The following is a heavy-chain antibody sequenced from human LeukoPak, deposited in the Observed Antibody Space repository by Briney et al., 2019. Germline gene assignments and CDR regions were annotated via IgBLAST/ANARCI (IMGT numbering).Heavy chain of an antibody. V-gene: IGHV1-18*01. CDR3: ARSRVLRYFDWLLVVGGDNDAFDI. CDR1: GYTFTSYG. CDR2: ISAYNGNT. J-gene: IGHJ3*02. Sequence: ASVKVSCKASGYTFTSYGISWVRQAPGQGLEWMGWISAYNGNTNYAQKLQGRVTMTTDTSTSTAYMELRSLRSDDTAVYYCARSRVLRYFDWLLVVGGDNDAFDIWGQGTMVTVS. D-gene: IGHD3-9*01.